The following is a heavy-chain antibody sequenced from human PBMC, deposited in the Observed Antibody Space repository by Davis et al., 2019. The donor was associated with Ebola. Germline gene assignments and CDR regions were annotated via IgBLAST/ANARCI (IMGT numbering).Heavy chain of an antibody. V-gene: IGHV4-4*02. D-gene: IGHD1-7*01. CDR1: GGSISSSNW. Sequence: SETLSLTCAVSGGSISSSNWWSWVRQPPGKGLEWIGEIYHSGSTYYNPSLKSRVTISVDTSKNQFSLKLSSVTAADTAVYYCARQGTRLTYYYYGMDVWGQGTTVTVSS. CDR3: ARQGTRLTYYYYGMDV. CDR2: IYHSGST. J-gene: IGHJ6*02.